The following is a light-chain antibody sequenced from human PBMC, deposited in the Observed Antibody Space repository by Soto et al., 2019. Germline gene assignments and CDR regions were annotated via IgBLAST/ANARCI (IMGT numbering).Light chain of an antibody. J-gene: IGLJ2*01. CDR3: QSYDSSNVV. CDR2: EDN. Sequence: FMLTQPHSVSESPGKTATISCTRSSGSIASNYVQWYQQRPGSAPTTVIYEDNQRPSGVPDRFSGSIDSSSNSASLTISGLKTEDEADYYCQSYDSSNVVFGGGTKLTVL. V-gene: IGLV6-57*04. CDR1: SGSIASNY.